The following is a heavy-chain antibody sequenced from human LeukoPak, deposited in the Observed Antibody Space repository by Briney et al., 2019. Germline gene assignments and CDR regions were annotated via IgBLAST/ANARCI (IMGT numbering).Heavy chain of an antibody. CDR3: ARDLSRD. CDR1: GFSFSSYS. CDR2: ISSSSSTI. J-gene: IGHJ4*02. V-gene: IGHV3-48*04. Sequence: GGSLRLSCAASGFSFSSYSMNWVRLAPGKGPEWVSYISSSSSTIYYRDSVKGRFTIPRGNAENSLHRQMTSTRAYYPAAYYCARDLSRDWGQGTLVTVSS.